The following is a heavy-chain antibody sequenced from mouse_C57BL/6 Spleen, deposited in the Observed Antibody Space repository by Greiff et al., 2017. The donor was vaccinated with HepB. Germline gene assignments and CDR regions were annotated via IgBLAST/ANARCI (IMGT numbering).Heavy chain of an antibody. D-gene: IGHD1-1*01. CDR2: IDPETGGT. Sequence: QVQLKQSGAELVRPGASVTLSCKASGYTFTDYEMHWVKQTPVHGLEWIGAIDPETGGTAYNQKFKGKAILTADKSSSTAYMELRSLTSEDSAVYYCTRGFITTVVAPSYAMDYWGQGTSVTVSS. V-gene: IGHV1-15*01. CDR3: TRGFITTVVAPSYAMDY. J-gene: IGHJ4*01. CDR1: GYTFTDYE.